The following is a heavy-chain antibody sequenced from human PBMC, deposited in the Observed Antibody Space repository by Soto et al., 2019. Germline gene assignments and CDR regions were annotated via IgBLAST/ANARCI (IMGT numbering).Heavy chain of an antibody. Sequence: RSETLSLTCTVSGGSISSYYWSWIRQPPGKGLEWIGYSYYSGSTNYNPSLKIRVTISVYTSKNQFSLKLSSVTAADTSAYYCARADEGYSSGWYGGWFDPWGQGTMVTASS. J-gene: IGHJ5*02. CDR3: ARADEGYSSGWYGGWFDP. CDR1: GGSISSYY. D-gene: IGHD6-19*01. CDR2: SYYSGST. V-gene: IGHV4-59*01.